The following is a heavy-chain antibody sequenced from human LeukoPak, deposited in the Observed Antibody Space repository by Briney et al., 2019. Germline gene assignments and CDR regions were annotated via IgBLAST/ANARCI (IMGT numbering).Heavy chain of an antibody. J-gene: IGHJ4*02. CDR1: GGTFSSYA. CDR3: ARAHRYDSSGYYDC. D-gene: IGHD3-22*01. CDR2: IIPIFGTA. Sequence: GASVKVSCKASGGTFSSYAISWVRQAPGQGLEWMGGIIPIFGTANYAQKFQGRVTITADESTSTAYMELSSLRSEDTAVYYCARAHRYDSSGYYDCWGQGTLVTVSS. V-gene: IGHV1-69*13.